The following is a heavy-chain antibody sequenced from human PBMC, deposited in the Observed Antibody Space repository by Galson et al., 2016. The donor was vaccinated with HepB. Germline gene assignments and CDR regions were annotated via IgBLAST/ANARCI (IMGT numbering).Heavy chain of an antibody. J-gene: IGHJ4*02. CDR3: ARILAGYSYGEYFDY. Sequence: PALVKPTQTLTLTCTFSGFSLSTSGMCVSWIRQPPGKALEWLALIDWADDKYYSPSLKTRLTISKDTSKNQVVLTMTNMDPVDTATYYCARILAGYSYGEYFDYWGQGTLVTVSS. CDR2: IDWADDK. V-gene: IGHV2-70*01. CDR1: GFSLSTSGMC. D-gene: IGHD5-18*01.